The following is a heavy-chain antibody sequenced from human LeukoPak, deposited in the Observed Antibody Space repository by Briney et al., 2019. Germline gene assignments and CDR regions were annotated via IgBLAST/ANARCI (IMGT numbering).Heavy chain of an antibody. V-gene: IGHV3-21*01. Sequence: GGSLSLSCAASGFTFSSYSMNWVGQAPGKGLEWVSSISSSSSYIYYADSVKGRFTISRDNAKNSLYLQMNSLRAEDTAVYYCARDRGSSVTGTTVDYWGQGTLVTVSS. CDR2: ISSSSSYI. J-gene: IGHJ4*02. D-gene: IGHD1-1*01. CDR1: GFTFSSYS. CDR3: ARDRGSSVTGTTVDY.